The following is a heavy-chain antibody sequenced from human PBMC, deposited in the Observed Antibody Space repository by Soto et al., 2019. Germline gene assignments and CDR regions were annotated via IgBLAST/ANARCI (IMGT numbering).Heavy chain of an antibody. CDR1: GGTFSSYT. Sequence: GASVMVSCKASGGTFSSYTISWVRQAPGQGLEWMGRIIPILGIANYAQKFQGRVTITADKSTSTAYMELSSLRSEDTAVYYCAVEGDCSSTSCSFDYWGQGTLVTVSS. D-gene: IGHD2-2*01. V-gene: IGHV1-69*02. CDR2: IIPILGIA. CDR3: AVEGDCSSTSCSFDY. J-gene: IGHJ4*02.